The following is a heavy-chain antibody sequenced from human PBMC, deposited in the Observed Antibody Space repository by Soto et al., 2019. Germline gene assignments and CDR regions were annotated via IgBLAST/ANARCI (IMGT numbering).Heavy chain of an antibody. CDR2: ISYDGSNK. J-gene: IGHJ4*02. V-gene: IGHV3-30*18. CDR1: GFTFSSYG. D-gene: IGHD6-13*01. CDR3: AKLPAAAGTTTYYFDY. Sequence: QVQLVESGGGVVQPGRSLRLSCAASGFTFSSYGMHWVRQAPGKGLEWVAVISYDGSNKYYADSVKGRFTISRDNSKNTLYLQMNSLRAEDTALYYCAKLPAAAGTTTYYFDYWGQGTLVTVSS.